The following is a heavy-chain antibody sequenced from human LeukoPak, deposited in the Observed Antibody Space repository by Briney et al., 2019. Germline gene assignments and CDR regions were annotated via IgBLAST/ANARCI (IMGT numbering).Heavy chain of an antibody. CDR3: ARDTSAAYDYGYHWFDP. CDR2: ISNSGST. D-gene: IGHD3-10*01. CDR1: GGSISNYY. V-gene: IGHV4-59*01. Sequence: SETLSLTCIVSGGSISNYYWNWIRQPPGQGLEWIGYISNSGSTIYNPSLKSRVTISKNTSKNQISLTLNSVTAADTAVYYCARDTSAAYDYGYHWFDPWGQGTLVTVSS. J-gene: IGHJ5*02.